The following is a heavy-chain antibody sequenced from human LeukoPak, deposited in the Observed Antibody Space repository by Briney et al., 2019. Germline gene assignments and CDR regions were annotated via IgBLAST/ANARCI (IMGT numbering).Heavy chain of an antibody. Sequence: GGSLRLSCAASGFTFTNAWMTWVRQAPGKGLEWVGRIKDKSVGGTTDYAAPVKGRFTISRDDSKNTLYLQMNSLKTEDTAVYYCTTLRETHYKLGGPYYFDYWGQGTLVTVSS. CDR2: IKDKSVGGTT. CDR3: TTLRETHYKLGGPYYFDY. CDR1: GFTFTNAW. V-gene: IGHV3-15*01. J-gene: IGHJ4*02. D-gene: IGHD1-14*01.